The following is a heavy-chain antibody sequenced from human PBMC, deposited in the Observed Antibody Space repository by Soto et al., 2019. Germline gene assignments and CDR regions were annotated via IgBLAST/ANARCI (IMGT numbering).Heavy chain of an antibody. Sequence: ASVKVSCKASGYSFTDYHIHWVRQAPGQGLEWLGRINPKSGGTSTAQKFQGWVTMTTDTSISTASMELTGLTSDDTAIYYCARGDSTDCSNGVCSFFYNHDMDVWGQGTTVTVSS. V-gene: IGHV1-2*04. CDR1: GYSFTDYH. D-gene: IGHD2-8*01. J-gene: IGHJ6*02. CDR3: ARGDSTDCSNGVCSFFYNHDMDV. CDR2: INPKSGGT.